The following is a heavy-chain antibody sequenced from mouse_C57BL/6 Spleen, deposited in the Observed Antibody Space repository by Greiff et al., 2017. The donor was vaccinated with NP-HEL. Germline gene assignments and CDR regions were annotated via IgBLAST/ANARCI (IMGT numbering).Heavy chain of an antibody. Sequence: QVQLQQPGAELVKPGASVKLSCKASGYTFTSYWMHWVKQRPGQGLEWIGMIHPNSGSTNYNEKFKSKATLTVDKSSSTAYMQLSSLTSEDSAVYYCARRGSYYGNRGYFDYWGQGTTLTVSS. CDR2: IHPNSGST. CDR1: GYTFTSYW. V-gene: IGHV1-64*01. J-gene: IGHJ2*01. CDR3: ARRGSYYGNRGYFDY. D-gene: IGHD2-1*01.